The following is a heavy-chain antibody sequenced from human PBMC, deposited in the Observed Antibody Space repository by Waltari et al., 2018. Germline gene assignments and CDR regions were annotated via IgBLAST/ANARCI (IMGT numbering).Heavy chain of an antibody. J-gene: IGHJ4*02. D-gene: IGHD2-15*01. Sequence: QLQLQESGPGLVKASETLSLTCTVSGDSISRSSYYWGWVRQPPGKGLEWIGNMYYSGSTYYNPSLKSRVTISGDTSKSQFSLKLSSVTAADTSMYYCVRHARTTSGGKHFDHWGQGMLVTVSP. CDR3: VRHARTTSGGKHFDH. CDR1: GDSISRSSYY. V-gene: IGHV4-39*01. CDR2: MYYSGST.